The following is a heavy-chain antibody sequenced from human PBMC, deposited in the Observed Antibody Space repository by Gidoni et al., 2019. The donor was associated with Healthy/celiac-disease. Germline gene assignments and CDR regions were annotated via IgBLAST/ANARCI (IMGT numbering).Heavy chain of an antibody. J-gene: IGHJ6*02. D-gene: IGHD6-19*01. CDR2: ISSSSSTI. CDR1: GFTFSSYS. CDR3: ARVWPQWLDHPSYYYYGMDV. V-gene: IGHV3-48*04. Sequence: EVQLVESGGGLVQPGGSLRLSCAASGFTFSSYSMNWVRQAPGKGLEWVSYISSSSSTIYYADSVKGRFTISRDNAKNSLYLQMNSLRAEDTAVYYCARVWPQWLDHPSYYYYGMDVWGQGTTVTVSS.